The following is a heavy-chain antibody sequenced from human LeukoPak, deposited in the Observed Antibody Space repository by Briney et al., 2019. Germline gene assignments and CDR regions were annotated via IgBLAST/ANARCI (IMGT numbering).Heavy chain of an antibody. CDR3: ARGYDSSGYYSAFLYYFDY. CDR2: IYSGGST. J-gene: IGHJ4*02. Sequence: GGSLRLSCAASGFTFSSYWMSWVRQAPGKGLEWVSVIYSGGSTYYADSVKGRFTISRDNSKNTLYLQMNSLRAEDTAVYYCARGYDSSGYYSAFLYYFDYWGQGTLVTASS. D-gene: IGHD3-22*01. V-gene: IGHV3-66*01. CDR1: GFTFSSYW.